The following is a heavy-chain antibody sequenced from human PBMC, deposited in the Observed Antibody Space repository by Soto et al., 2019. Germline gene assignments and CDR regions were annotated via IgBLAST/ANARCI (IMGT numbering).Heavy chain of an antibody. CDR3: ATDLGVALAPLSILYFQQ. V-gene: IGHV1-24*01. D-gene: IGHD3-10*01. CDR2: FDPEEGKM. CDR1: GYSLNELC. Sequence: ASVKVSCKVSGYSLNELCIHWVRQPPGKGLEWIGGFDPEEGKMIYAQNFQGRVTMTEDTSTDTAYMELNSLTSEDTAIYYCATDLGVALAPLSILYFQQWGQGTVVTV. J-gene: IGHJ1*01.